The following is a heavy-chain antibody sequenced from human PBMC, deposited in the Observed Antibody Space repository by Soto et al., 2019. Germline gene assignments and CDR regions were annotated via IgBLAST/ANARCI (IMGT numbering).Heavy chain of an antibody. V-gene: IGHV3-66*01. CDR3: ARDVEVDWGPFDL. CDR2: IYTGGTT. J-gene: IGHJ2*01. D-gene: IGHD3-9*01. CDR1: GFTVSSNY. Sequence: EVHLVESGGGLVQPGGSLRLSCAASGFTVSSNYMNWVRQAPGKGLEWVSVIYTGGTTYYADSLKGRFTITRDNSKNTLYLQRNSLRVDDAGVYYCARDVEVDWGPFDLWGRGTLVTVSS.